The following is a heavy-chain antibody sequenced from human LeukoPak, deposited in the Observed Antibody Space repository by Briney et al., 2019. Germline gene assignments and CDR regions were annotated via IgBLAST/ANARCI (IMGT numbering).Heavy chain of an antibody. J-gene: IGHJ4*02. CDR3: ATRISGSSY. V-gene: IGHV3-9*01. CDR1: GFTFDDYA. CDR2: ISWNSGSI. Sequence: GGSLRLSCAASGFTFDDYAMHWVRHAPGKGLEGVSGISWNSGSICYADSVKGLFTISRDNSKNTLYLQMNSLRAEDTGVYYCATRISGSSYWGQGTLVTVSS. D-gene: IGHD1-26*01.